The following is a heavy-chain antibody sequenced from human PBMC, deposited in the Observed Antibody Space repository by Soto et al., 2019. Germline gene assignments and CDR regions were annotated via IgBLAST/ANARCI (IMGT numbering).Heavy chain of an antibody. CDR2: IHHTGAT. D-gene: IGHD3-22*01. CDR3: SREGNFYDGSAYPGGFDY. V-gene: IGHV4-31*03. J-gene: IGHJ4*02. Sequence: SETLSLTCTVSGGSIRWGGFYWTWVRLHPGKGLEWIGYIHHTGATYYNPSLKSRVAISGDTSKNQFSLRLGSVTAADTAVYYCSREGNFYDGSAYPGGFDYWGQGTLVTVSS. CDR1: GGSIRWGGFY.